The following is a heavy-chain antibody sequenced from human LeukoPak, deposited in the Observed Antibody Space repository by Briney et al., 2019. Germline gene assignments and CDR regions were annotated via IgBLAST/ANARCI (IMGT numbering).Heavy chain of an antibody. CDR1: GFTFDDYA. CDR3: AKDILGFYGSGSSFDY. Sequence: GGSLRLSCAASGFTFDDYAMHWVRQAPGKGLEWVSGISWNSGSIGYADSVKGRFTISRDNAKNSLYLQMNSLRAEDTALYYCAKDILGFYGSGSSFDYWGQGTLVTVSS. CDR2: ISWNSGSI. V-gene: IGHV3-9*01. D-gene: IGHD3-10*01. J-gene: IGHJ4*02.